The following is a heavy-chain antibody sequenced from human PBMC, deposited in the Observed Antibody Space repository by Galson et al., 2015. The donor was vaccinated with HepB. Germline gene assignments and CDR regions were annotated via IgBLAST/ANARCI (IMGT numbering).Heavy chain of an antibody. Sequence: PALVKPTQTLTLTCTFSGFSLSTSGMCVSWIRQPPGKALEWLARIDWDDDKRYSPSLKSRLTITKDTSKNQVVLTMTNMDPVDTATYYWAPTGGYCSSTSCYYNWFDPWGQGTLVTVSS. CDR1: GFSLSTSGMC. CDR2: IDWDDDK. V-gene: IGHV2-5*08. J-gene: IGHJ5*02. D-gene: IGHD2-2*01. CDR3: APTGGYCSSTSCYYNWFDP.